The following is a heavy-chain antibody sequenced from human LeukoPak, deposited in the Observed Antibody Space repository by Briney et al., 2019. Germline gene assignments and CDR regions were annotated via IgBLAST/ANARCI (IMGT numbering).Heavy chain of an antibody. J-gene: IGHJ6*02. CDR2: MNPNSGNT. Sequence: ASVKVSCKASGYTFTSYDINWVRQATGQGLEWMGWMNPNSGNTGYAQKFQGRVTMTGNTSISTAYMELSSLRPEDTAVYYCARGRVAGYYYGMDVWGQGTTVTVSS. CDR1: GYTFTSYD. V-gene: IGHV1-8*01. CDR3: ARGRVAGYYYGMDV. D-gene: IGHD6-19*01.